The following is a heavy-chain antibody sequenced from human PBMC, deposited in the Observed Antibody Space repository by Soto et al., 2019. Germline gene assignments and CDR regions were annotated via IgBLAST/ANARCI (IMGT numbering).Heavy chain of an antibody. J-gene: IGHJ6*02. V-gene: IGHV1-24*01. CDR1: GYTLTELS. D-gene: IGHD6-13*01. CDR2: FDPEDGET. CDR3: ATFAGAGTYYYYGMDV. Sequence: ASVKVSSKVSGYTLTELSMHWVRQAPGKGLEWMGGFDPEDGETIYAQKFQGRVTMTEDTSTDTAYMELSSLRSEDTAVYYCATFAGAGTYYYYGMDVWGQGTTVTVS.